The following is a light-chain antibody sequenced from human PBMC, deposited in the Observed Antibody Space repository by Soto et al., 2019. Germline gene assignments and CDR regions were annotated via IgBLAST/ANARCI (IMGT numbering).Light chain of an antibody. CDR2: GAS. Sequence: EIVMTQSPATLSVSPGERATLSCRASQSVRSNLAWYQQKPGQAPRLLIYGASTRATGVPARFSGSGSGTDFTLIISSLQSEDFAVYFCQQYKNWPPWTFGQGTKVDI. V-gene: IGKV3-15*01. CDR1: QSVRSN. J-gene: IGKJ1*01. CDR3: QQYKNWPPWT.